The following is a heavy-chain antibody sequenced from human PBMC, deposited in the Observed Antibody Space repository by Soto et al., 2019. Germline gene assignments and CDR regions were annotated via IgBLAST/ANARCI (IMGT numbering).Heavy chain of an antibody. D-gene: IGHD6-13*01. CDR3: ATESSAGPPLYGMDV. CDR2: ISAYNGNT. CDR1: GYTFTSYG. V-gene: IGHV1-18*01. J-gene: IGHJ6*02. Sequence: GASVKVSCKASGYTFTSYGISWVRQAPGQGLEWMGWISAYNGNTNYAQKLQGRVTMTTDTSTSTAYMELRSLRSDDTAVYYCATESSAGPPLYGMDVWGQGTTVNVSS.